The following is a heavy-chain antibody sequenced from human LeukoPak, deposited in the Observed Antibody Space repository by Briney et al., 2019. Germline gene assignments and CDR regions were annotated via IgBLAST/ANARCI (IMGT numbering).Heavy chain of an antibody. D-gene: IGHD1-26*01. Sequence: GGSLRLSCAASGFTFSTYGMHWVRQAPGKGLEWVAVVWYDGSNIHYVDSVKGRFTISRDNSKSTLYLQVNSLTAEDTAVYYCARGGYSGTYYFDYWGQGTLVTVSS. J-gene: IGHJ4*02. V-gene: IGHV3-33*01. CDR3: ARGGYSGTYYFDY. CDR2: VWYDGSNI. CDR1: GFTFSTYG.